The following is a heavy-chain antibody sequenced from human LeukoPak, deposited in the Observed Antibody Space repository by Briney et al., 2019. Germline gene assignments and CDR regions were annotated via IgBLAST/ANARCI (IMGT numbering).Heavy chain of an antibody. CDR1: GGTLSSYA. CDR2: IIPILGIA. J-gene: IGHJ6*02. V-gene: IGHV1-69*04. D-gene: IGHD3-10*01. Sequence: SVKVSCKASGGTLSSYAISWVRQAPGQGLEWMGRIIPILGIANYAQKFQGRVTITADKSTSTAYMELSSLRSEDTAVYYCARGIGGYYGMDVWGQGTTVTVSS. CDR3: ARGIGGYYGMDV.